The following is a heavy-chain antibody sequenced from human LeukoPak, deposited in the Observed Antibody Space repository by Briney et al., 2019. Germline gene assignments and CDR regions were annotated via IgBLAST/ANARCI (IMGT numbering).Heavy chain of an antibody. CDR1: DFTFNNYW. Sequence: GGSLRLSCAASDFTFNNYWMSWVCQAPGKGLEWVANIKHDGSEAHYVGSVKGRFTISRDNAKNSVSLQMNSLNVDDTGVYFCTRDALFGSGRTHLDFWSQGTLVSVSS. CDR2: IKHDGSEA. CDR3: TRDALFGSGRTHLDF. J-gene: IGHJ4*02. D-gene: IGHD3-10*01. V-gene: IGHV3-7*04.